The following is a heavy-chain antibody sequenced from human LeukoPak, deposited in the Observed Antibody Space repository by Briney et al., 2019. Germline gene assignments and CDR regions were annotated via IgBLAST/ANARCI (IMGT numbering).Heavy chain of an antibody. Sequence: SETLSLTCAVYGGSFSGYYWSWIRQPPGKGLEWIGEINHSGSTNYNPSLKSRVTISVDTSKNQFSLKLSSVTAADTAVYYCARAIVVPAARDAFDIWGQGTMVTVSS. D-gene: IGHD2-2*01. J-gene: IGHJ3*02. CDR2: INHSGST. CDR3: ARAIVVPAARDAFDI. CDR1: GGSFSGYY. V-gene: IGHV4-34*01.